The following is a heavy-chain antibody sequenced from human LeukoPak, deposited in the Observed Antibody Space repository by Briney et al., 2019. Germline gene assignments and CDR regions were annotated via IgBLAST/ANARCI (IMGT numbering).Heavy chain of an antibody. Sequence: GGSLRLSCAASGFTFSNYAMTWVRQAPGKGLEWVSSITSSGANRYYADSVKGRFTISRDNSKNTLYLQMSSLRAEDTAAYYCALGSYFDYWGQGALVTVSS. V-gene: IGHV3-23*01. D-gene: IGHD3-10*01. CDR3: ALGSYFDY. CDR2: ITSSGANR. J-gene: IGHJ4*02. CDR1: GFTFSNYA.